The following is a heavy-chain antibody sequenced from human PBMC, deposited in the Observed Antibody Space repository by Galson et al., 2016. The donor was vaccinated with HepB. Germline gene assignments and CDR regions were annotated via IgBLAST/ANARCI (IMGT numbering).Heavy chain of an antibody. J-gene: IGHJ5*02. D-gene: IGHD1-14*01. Sequence: SVKVSCKASGYMFTDYGVAWVRQAPGQGLEWIGWISAHNGNTVSEQKFRGRVTLTTDTSTTTAYMSLSSLTSDDTAVYFCATAPGIEMPDVFHPWGQATVLIISS. CDR3: ATAPGIEMPDVFHP. V-gene: IGHV1-18*01. CDR1: GYMFTDYG. CDR2: ISAHNGNT.